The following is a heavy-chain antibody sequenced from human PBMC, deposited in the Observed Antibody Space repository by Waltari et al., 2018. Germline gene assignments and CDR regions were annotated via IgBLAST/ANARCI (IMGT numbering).Heavy chain of an antibody. Sequence: EVLLVESGGGLVQPGGSLSLSCPASGFTFSGYEMNWVRQAPGKGLEWVSYISSSGNTIYYADSVKARFTTSRDNAKNSLYLQMNSLRVDDTAVYYCARRPYYYHGMDVWGQGTTVTVSS. CDR2: ISSSGNTI. CDR3: ARRPYYYHGMDV. V-gene: IGHV3-48*03. CDR1: GFTFSGYE. J-gene: IGHJ6*02.